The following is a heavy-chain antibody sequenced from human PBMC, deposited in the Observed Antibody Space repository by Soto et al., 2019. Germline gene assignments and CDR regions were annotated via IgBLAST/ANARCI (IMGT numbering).Heavy chain of an antibody. CDR1: GGTFSNYS. J-gene: IGHJ5*02. D-gene: IGHD6-6*01. V-gene: IGHV1-69*13. CDR3: ARVLESKYSSSSGWFDP. Sequence: ASVKVSCKASGGTFSNYSFSRVRQAPGQGLQWMGGILPVFGTTKYSQRFQGRVTITADESTSTAYMEVSSLRSEDTAVYYCARVLESKYSSSSGWFDPWGPGTLVTVSS. CDR2: ILPVFGTT.